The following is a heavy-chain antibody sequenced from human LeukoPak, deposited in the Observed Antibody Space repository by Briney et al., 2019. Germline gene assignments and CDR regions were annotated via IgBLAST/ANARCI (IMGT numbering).Heavy chain of an antibody. J-gene: IGHJ4*02. CDR1: GFTFSTYW. V-gene: IGHV3-33*08. Sequence: GGSLRLSCAASGFTFSTYWMTWVRQAPGKCLEWVAVVHNDGDTKYFGDSVKGRFTISRDNSKSTLYLQMNSLRAEDTAVYYCATGTGYYYDRWGQGTLVTVAS. D-gene: IGHD3-9*01. CDR2: VHNDGDTK. CDR3: ATGTGYYYDR.